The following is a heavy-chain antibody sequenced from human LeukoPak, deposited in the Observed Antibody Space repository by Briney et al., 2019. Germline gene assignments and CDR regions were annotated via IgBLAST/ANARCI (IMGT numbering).Heavy chain of an antibody. CDR1: GFTFSSYV. CDR2: ISYDGSNE. V-gene: IGHV3-30*04. Sequence: PGRSLRLSCAASGFTFSSYVMHWVRQAPGKGLEWVAIISYDGSNEYYADSVKGRFTISRDNSKNTLYLQMNSLRAADTAVYYCAKEHIVVVTATNWFDPWGQGTLVTVSS. J-gene: IGHJ5*02. CDR3: AKEHIVVVTATNWFDP. D-gene: IGHD2-21*02.